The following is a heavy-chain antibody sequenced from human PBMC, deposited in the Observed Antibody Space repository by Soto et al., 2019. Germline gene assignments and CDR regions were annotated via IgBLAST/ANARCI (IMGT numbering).Heavy chain of an antibody. CDR3: ARHFSVDYFVY. J-gene: IGHJ4*02. Sequence: PSETLSLTCTVSGDSITSNSYFWAWIRQPPGKGLEWIGSIYYSGTTYYNPSLKSRVTISVDRSKNQFSLKLSSVTAADTAVYYCARHFSVDYFVYWGQGVPVTVS. V-gene: IGHV4-39*01. CDR1: GDSITSNSYF. CDR2: IYYSGTT.